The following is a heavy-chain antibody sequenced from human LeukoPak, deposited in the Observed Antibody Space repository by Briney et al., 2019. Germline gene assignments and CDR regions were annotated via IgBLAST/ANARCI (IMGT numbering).Heavy chain of an antibody. CDR1: GFSLSTSGVG. CDR2: IFWDDDK. J-gene: IGHJ4*02. Sequence: SGPTLVNPTQTLTLTCTFSGFSLSTSGVGVGWIRQPPGKALEWLALIFWDDDKLYSPSLKSRLTITKDTSKNQVVLTVTNMDPVDTATYYCAHGSSLFDYWGQGTLVIVSS. CDR3: AHGSSLFDY. V-gene: IGHV2-5*02. D-gene: IGHD6-13*01.